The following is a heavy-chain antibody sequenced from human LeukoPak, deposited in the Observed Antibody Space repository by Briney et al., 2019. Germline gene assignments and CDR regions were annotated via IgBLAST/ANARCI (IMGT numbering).Heavy chain of an antibody. CDR2: INHSGST. CDR1: GGSFSGYY. V-gene: IGHV4-34*01. CDR3: ARRGTSGSYYRTFDY. D-gene: IGHD1-26*01. Sequence: PSETLSLTCAVYGGSFSGYYWSWIRQPPGKGLEWIGEINHSGSTNYNPSLKSRVTISVDTSKNQFSLKLSSVTAADTAVYYCARRGTSGSYYRTFDYWGQGTLVTVSS. J-gene: IGHJ4*02.